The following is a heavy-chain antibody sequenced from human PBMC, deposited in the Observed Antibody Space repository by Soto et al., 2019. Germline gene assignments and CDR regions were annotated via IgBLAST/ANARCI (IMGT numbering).Heavy chain of an antibody. J-gene: IGHJ3*02. CDR1: GGPISSGGYS. Sequence: PSETLSLTCAVSGGPISSGGYSWSWIRQPPGKGLVWIGYIYHSGSTYYNPSLKSRVTISVDRSKNQFSLKLSFVTAADTAVYYCARVGYWSGGSCPDDAFDIWGQGTMVTVSS. CDR2: IYHSGST. V-gene: IGHV4-30-2*01. D-gene: IGHD2-15*01. CDR3: ARVGYWSGGSCPDDAFDI.